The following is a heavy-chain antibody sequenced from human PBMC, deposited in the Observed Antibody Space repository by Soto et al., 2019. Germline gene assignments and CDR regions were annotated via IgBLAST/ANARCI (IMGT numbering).Heavy chain of an antibody. Sequence: LRLSCAASGFPFSSYAMTWVRQAPGKGLEWVSGIANSGGTTFYADSVRGRFTISRDNSKNTLYLQMNNLRAEDTAIYYCAKRIASSGSCWDSWGQGTLVTVYS. D-gene: IGHD2-15*01. CDR2: IANSGGTT. CDR1: GFPFSSYA. V-gene: IGHV3-23*01. CDR3: AKRIASSGSCWDS. J-gene: IGHJ4*02.